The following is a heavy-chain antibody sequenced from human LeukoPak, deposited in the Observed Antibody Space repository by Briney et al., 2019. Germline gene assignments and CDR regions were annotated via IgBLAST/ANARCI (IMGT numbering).Heavy chain of an antibody. CDR1: GYSFTSYG. Sequence: GESLKISCKGSGYSFTSYGISWVRQAPGQGLEWMGWISAYNGSTNYAQKLQGRVTMTTDTSTSTAYMELRSLRSDDTAVYYCARDPPPYYDFWSGYYKNGMDVWGQGTTVTVSS. V-gene: IGHV1-18*01. J-gene: IGHJ6*02. D-gene: IGHD3-3*01. CDR2: ISAYNGST. CDR3: ARDPPPYYDFWSGYYKNGMDV.